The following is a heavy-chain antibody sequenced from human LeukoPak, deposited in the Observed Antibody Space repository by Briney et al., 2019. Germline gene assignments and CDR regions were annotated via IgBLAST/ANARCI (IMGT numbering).Heavy chain of an antibody. V-gene: IGHV1-2*02. CDR3: AGGSNLNYFDY. Sequence: ASVKVSCKASGYTFTGYYMRWVRQAPGQRLEWMGWINPNRGGTNYAQKFQGRVTMTRDTSISTAYMELSRLRPDDTAVYYCAGGSNLNYFDYWGQGTLVTVSS. CDR1: GYTFTGYY. CDR2: INPNRGGT. J-gene: IGHJ4*02. D-gene: IGHD1-20*01.